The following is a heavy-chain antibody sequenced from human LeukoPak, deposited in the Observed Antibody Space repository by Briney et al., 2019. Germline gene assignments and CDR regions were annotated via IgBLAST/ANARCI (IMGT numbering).Heavy chain of an antibody. V-gene: IGHV3-9*01. J-gene: IGHJ4*02. D-gene: IGHD6-13*01. Sequence: GGSLRLSCAASGFNFNYYGMHWVRQAPGKGLEWVSGISWNSGSIGYADSVKGRFTISRDNAKNSLYLQMNSLRAEDTALYYCAKDIGSSWYGADYWGQGTLVTVSS. CDR3: AKDIGSSWYGADY. CDR1: GFNFNYYG. CDR2: ISWNSGSI.